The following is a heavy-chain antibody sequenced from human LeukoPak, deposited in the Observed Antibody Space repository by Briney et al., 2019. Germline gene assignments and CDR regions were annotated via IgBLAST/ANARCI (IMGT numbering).Heavy chain of an antibody. CDR3: TRDSGTYNWFDP. J-gene: IGHJ5*02. CDR2: IDKKDKGYATAT. CDR1: GFTFSGSA. V-gene: IGHV3-73*01. D-gene: IGHD1-26*01. Sequence: GSLRLSCAASGFTFSGSAIHWVRQSSGKGLEWVGQIDKKDKGYATATAYAASVKGRFTISRDDSINTAYLQMKSLKTEDTALYYCTRDSGTYNWFDPWGQGTLVTVSS.